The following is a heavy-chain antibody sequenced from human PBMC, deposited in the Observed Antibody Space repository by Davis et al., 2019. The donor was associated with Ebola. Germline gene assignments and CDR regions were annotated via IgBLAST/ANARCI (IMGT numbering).Heavy chain of an antibody. CDR3: ARDRLPGGALGAFDI. J-gene: IGHJ3*02. V-gene: IGHV1-18*01. D-gene: IGHD3-10*01. CDR2: ISTYNAKT. CDR1: GYTFTTYG. Sequence: ASVKVSCKASGYTFTTYGISWVRQAPGQGLEWMGWISTYNAKTNYAQNLQGRVIMTTGTSTNTVYMELRSLRSDDTAVYYCARDRLPGGALGAFDIWGQGTMVTVSS.